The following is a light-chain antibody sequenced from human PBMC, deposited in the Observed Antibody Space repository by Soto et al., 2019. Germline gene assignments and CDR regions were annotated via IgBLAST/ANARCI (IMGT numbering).Light chain of an antibody. V-gene: IGKV1-39*01. CDR1: QSVSSY. Sequence: DIKMTQSPSSLSASVGDRVTITCRASQSVSSYVSWYQQKPAKAPKLLIYDASILQRGVPSSFSGRGTAPDFTLIINRPQPNDSAKYYCQPSYSSGITFGSGTKMDSK. CDR3: QPSYSSGIT. CDR2: DAS. J-gene: IGKJ3*01.